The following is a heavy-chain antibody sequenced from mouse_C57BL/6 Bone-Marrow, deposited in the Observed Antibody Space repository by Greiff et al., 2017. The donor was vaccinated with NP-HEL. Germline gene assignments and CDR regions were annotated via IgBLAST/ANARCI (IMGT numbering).Heavy chain of an antibody. J-gene: IGHJ3*01. Sequence: EVQLQQSGAELVRPGASVKLSCTASGFNIKDDYMHWVKQRPEQGLEWIGWIDPENGDTEYASKFQGKATITADTSSNTAYLQLSSLTSEDTAVYNCFYYGTAWFAYWGQGTLVTVSA. CDR3: FYYGTAWFAY. CDR1: GFNIKDDY. D-gene: IGHD2-1*01. V-gene: IGHV14-4*01. CDR2: IDPENGDT.